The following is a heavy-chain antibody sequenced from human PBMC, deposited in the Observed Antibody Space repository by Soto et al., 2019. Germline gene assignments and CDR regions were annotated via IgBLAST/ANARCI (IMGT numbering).Heavy chain of an antibody. CDR3: ARDGPHPDSGWTDYFDY. Sequence: QVQLVQSGAEVKKSGASVKVSCKASGYSFTNYAIHWVRQAPGQRLEWMGWINGGKGNTKYSQKFQGRVTISRDTAARTVYMELSSLRSEDTAVYYCARDGPHPDSGWTDYFDYLGQGTLVTVSS. CDR2: INGGKGNT. V-gene: IGHV1-3*01. D-gene: IGHD6-19*01. CDR1: GYSFTNYA. J-gene: IGHJ4*02.